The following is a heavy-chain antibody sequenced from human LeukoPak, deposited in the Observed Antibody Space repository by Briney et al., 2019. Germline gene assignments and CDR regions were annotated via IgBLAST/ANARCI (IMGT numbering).Heavy chain of an antibody. J-gene: IGHJ5*02. CDR1: GGSISSSSYY. Sequence: SETLSLTCTVSGGSISSSSYYWGWIRQPPGKGLEWIGSIYYSGSTYYNPSLKSRVTISVDTSKNQFSLKLSSVTAADTAVYYCVRDLTTTTYSGYYYNWFDPWGQGTLVTVSS. D-gene: IGHD3-22*01. CDR3: VRDLTTTTYSGYYYNWFDP. V-gene: IGHV4-39*07. CDR2: IYYSGST.